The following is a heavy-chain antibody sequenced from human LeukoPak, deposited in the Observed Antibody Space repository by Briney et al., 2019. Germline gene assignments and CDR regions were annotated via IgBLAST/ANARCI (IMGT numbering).Heavy chain of an antibody. CDR3: AKEVWGQLVGAYFDY. V-gene: IGHV3-30*02. CDR2: IRYDGSNK. Sequence: PGGSLRLSCAASGFTFNSYGMHWVRQAPGKGLEWVAFIRYDGSNKYYADSVKGRFTISRDNSKNTLYLQMNSLRAEDTAVYYCAKEVWGQLVGAYFDYWGQGTLVTVSS. J-gene: IGHJ4*02. CDR1: GFTFNSYG. D-gene: IGHD6-6*01.